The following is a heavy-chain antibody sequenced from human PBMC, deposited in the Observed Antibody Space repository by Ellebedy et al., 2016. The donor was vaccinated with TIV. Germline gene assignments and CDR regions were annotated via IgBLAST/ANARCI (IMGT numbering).Heavy chain of an antibody. V-gene: IGHV3-33*01. CDR1: GFTFRSFG. CDR2: IWYDGSNK. D-gene: IGHD3-3*01. CDR3: ASDYDSAMDSLCAY. J-gene: IGHJ4*02. Sequence: GESLKISCAASGFTFRSFGMHWVRQAPGKGLEWVAVIWYDGSNKYYTDSVKGLFTISRDNSKNTLYLQMNSLRAEDTGVYYCASDYDSAMDSLCAYWGQGTLVTVSS.